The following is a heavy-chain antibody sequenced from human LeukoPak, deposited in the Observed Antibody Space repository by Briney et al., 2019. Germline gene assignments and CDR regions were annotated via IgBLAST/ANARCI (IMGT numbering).Heavy chain of an antibody. CDR2: ISYDGSNK. J-gene: IGHJ4*02. Sequence: GGSLRLSCAASGFTFSSYGMHWVRQAPGKGLEWVAVISYDGSNKYYADSVKGRFTISRDNSKNTLYLQTNSLRAEDTAVYYCATLDGYNYYFDYWGQGTLVTVSS. D-gene: IGHD5-24*01. V-gene: IGHV3-30*03. CDR3: ATLDGYNYYFDY. CDR1: GFTFSSYG.